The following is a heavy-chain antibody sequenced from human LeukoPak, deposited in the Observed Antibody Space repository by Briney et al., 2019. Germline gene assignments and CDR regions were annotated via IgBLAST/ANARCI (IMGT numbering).Heavy chain of an antibody. Sequence: PGGSLRLSCAASGFTFSSDGMHWVRQAPGKGLEWVAFIRYDGSNKYYADSVKGRFTISRDNSKNTLYLQMNSLRAEDTAVYYCAGRYCSSTSCYSDYWGQGTLVTVSS. J-gene: IGHJ4*02. D-gene: IGHD2-2*02. CDR1: GFTFSSDG. CDR3: AGRYCSSTSCYSDY. CDR2: IRYDGSNK. V-gene: IGHV3-30*02.